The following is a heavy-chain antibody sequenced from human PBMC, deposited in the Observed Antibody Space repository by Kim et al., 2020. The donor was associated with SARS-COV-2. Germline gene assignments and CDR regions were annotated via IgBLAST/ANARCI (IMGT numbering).Heavy chain of an antibody. V-gene: IGHV4-39*07. CDR3: ARGIAAAGSNWFDP. CDR1: GGSISSSSYY. CDR2: IYYSGST. Sequence: SETLSLTCTVSGGSISSSSYYWGWIRQPPGKGLEWIGSIYYSGSTYYNPSLKSRVTISVDTSKNQFSLKLSSVTAADTAVYYCARGIAAAGSNWFDPWGQGTLVTVSS. J-gene: IGHJ5*02. D-gene: IGHD6-13*01.